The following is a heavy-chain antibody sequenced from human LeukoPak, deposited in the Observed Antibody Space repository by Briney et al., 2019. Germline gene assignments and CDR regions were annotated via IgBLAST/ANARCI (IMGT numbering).Heavy chain of an antibody. D-gene: IGHD3-3*01. Sequence: PSQTLSLTCAVSGGSISSGGYSWSWIRQPPGKGLEWIGEINHSGSTNYNPSLKSRVTISVDTSKNQFSLKLSSVTAADTAVYYCARGRRIRFLEPYYYYGMDVWDQGTTATVSS. V-gene: IGHV4-30-2*01. J-gene: IGHJ6*02. CDR2: INHSGST. CDR1: GGSISSGGYS. CDR3: ARGRRIRFLEPYYYYGMDV.